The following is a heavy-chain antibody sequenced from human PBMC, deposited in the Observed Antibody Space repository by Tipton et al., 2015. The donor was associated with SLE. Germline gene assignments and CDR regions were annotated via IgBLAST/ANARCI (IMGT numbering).Heavy chain of an antibody. J-gene: IGHJ3*01. D-gene: IGHD3-22*01. CDR1: GFTFSNYA. CDR3: ARGGDTYFYDGSGYRSDFDV. V-gene: IGHV3-30*04. CDR2: ISYDGSYR. Sequence: SLRLSCAASGFTFSNYAMHWVRQAPGKGLEWVAVISYDGSYRYYSDSVKGRFTISRDNSKNTLYLQMNSLRAEDTAVYYCARGGDTYFYDGSGYRSDFDVWGPGTMVTVSS.